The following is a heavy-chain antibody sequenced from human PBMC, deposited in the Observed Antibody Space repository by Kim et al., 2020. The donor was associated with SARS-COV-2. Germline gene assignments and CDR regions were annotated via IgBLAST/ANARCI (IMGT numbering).Heavy chain of an antibody. CDR2: INRGGNT. V-gene: IGHV4-34*01. J-gene: IGHJ5*02. CDR1: GVSFSGYY. CDR3: ARGVRYYGSGSYLGWFDP. Sequence: SETLSLTCAAYGVSFSGYYWSWIRQPPGKGLEWVGEINRGGNTNYNLPLKSRVTISVDTSKNLFSLKLSSVTAGDTAVYYCARGVRYYGSGSYLGWFDPWGRGTLVTVSS. D-gene: IGHD3-10*01.